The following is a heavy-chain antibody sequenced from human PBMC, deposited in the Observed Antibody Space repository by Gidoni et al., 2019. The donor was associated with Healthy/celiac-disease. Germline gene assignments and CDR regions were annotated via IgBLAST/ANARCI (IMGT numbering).Heavy chain of an antibody. D-gene: IGHD3-3*01. Sequence: EVQLVESGGGLVQPGGSLRLSCAASGFTFSSYAMRWVRQAPGKGLEWVSAISGSGGSTYYADSVKGRFTISRDNSKNTLYLQMNSLRAEDTAVYYCAKKMQYYDFWSGYPDDACDIWGQGTMVTVSS. J-gene: IGHJ3*02. CDR3: AKKMQYYDFWSGYPDDACDI. V-gene: IGHV3-23*04. CDR1: GFTFSSYA. CDR2: ISGSGGST.